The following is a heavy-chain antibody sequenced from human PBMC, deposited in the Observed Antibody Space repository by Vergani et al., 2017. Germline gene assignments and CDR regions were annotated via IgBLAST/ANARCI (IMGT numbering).Heavy chain of an antibody. Sequence: QITLKESGPTLVKPTQSLTLTCTFSGFSLTTTGLAVGWIRQPPGKALEWLALIYWNDNTHYSTSLETRLTISKDTSKNQVVLKISDVDPADSATYYCGRSPRVMAYYCDAWGQGIQVAVSS. CDR2: IYWNDNT. V-gene: IGHV2-5*01. J-gene: IGHJ4*02. CDR1: GFSLTTTGLA. CDR3: GRSPRVMAYYCDA. D-gene: IGHD5-24*01.